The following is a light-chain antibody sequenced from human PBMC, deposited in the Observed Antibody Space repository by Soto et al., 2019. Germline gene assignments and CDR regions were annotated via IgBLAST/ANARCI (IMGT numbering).Light chain of an antibody. CDR2: DTS. CDR3: QQRSSWPLT. J-gene: IGKJ5*01. CDR1: QSVSSY. Sequence: ELVLTQSPGTLSLSPGARATLSCRASQSVSSYLGWYQQKPGQAARLLIYDTSNRATGIPARFSGIGSGTDCTITIGSLEPEDGAIYYCQQRSSWPLTFGQGTRLEI. V-gene: IGKV3-11*01.